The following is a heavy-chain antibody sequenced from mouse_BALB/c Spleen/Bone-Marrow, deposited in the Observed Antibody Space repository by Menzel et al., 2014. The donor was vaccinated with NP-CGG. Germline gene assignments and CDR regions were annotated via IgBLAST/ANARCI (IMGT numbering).Heavy chain of an antibody. D-gene: IGHD2-1*01. CDR3: ARWNGNYYFDY. Sequence: ESGPGLVKPSQSLSLTCTVTGYSITSDYAWNWIRQFPGNTLEWMGYISYSGSTSYNPSLKSRISITRDTSKNQFFLQLNSVTTEDTATYYCARWNGNYYFDYWGQGTTLTVSS. CDR1: GYSITSDYA. J-gene: IGHJ2*01. CDR2: ISYSGST. V-gene: IGHV3-2*02.